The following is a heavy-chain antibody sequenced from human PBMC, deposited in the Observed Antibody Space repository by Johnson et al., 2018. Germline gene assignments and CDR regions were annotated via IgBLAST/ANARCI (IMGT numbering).Heavy chain of an antibody. V-gene: IGHV4-31*03. Sequence: QVQLQESGPGLVKPSQTLSLTCTVSGGSISSGGYYWSWIRQHPGKGLEWIGYIYNTENTYYNPSLKSRVTISGDTSKNHFSLKLTPVTAADPAGYYCARDKGTLSGVPSYALDVWGQGTTVTVSS. J-gene: IGHJ6*02. CDR2: IYNTENT. CDR3: ARDKGTLSGVPSYALDV. CDR1: GGSISSGGYY. D-gene: IGHD3-3*01.